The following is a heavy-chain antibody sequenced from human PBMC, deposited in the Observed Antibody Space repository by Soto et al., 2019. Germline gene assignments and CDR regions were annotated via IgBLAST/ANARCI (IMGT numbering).Heavy chain of an antibody. Sequence: LRLSCAASGFTFSTYSMNWVRQAPGKGLEWVSYISSSSSTIFYTDSVKGRFTVSRDNAKNSMYLQMNSLRAEDTAVYYCATAYYYDSSGYRNFDYWGQGTLVTVSS. V-gene: IGHV3-48*01. D-gene: IGHD3-22*01. CDR1: GFTFSTYS. CDR3: ATAYYYDSSGYRNFDY. J-gene: IGHJ4*02. CDR2: ISSSSSTI.